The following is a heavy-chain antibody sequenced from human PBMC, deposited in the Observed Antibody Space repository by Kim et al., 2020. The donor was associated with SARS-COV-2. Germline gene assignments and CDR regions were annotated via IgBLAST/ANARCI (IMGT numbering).Heavy chain of an antibody. J-gene: IGHJ6*02. D-gene: IGHD3-16*01. CDR3: ARIRLGSSLYGMDV. V-gene: IGHV4-39*01. Sequence: NPSLKSRVTISVDTSKNQFSLKLSSVTAADTAVYYCARIRLGSSLYGMDVWGQGTTVTVSS.